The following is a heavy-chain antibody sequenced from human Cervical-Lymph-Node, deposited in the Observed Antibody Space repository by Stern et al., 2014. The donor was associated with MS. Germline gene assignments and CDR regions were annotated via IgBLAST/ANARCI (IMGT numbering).Heavy chain of an antibody. CDR2: VYFSGST. CDR1: GGSMTSYH. V-gene: IGHV4-39*01. Sequence: VQLQESGPGLVKPSETLSLTCIVSGGSMTSYHWGWIRQPPGKGLEWIGTVYFSGSTYYNPSLNNRATIPPHTTQFPRSLPSGPAADTAVYYCARQGYCSGATCYYWYFDLWGRGTLVTVSS. J-gene: IGHJ2*01. D-gene: IGHD2-15*01. CDR3: ARQGYCSGATCYYWYFDL.